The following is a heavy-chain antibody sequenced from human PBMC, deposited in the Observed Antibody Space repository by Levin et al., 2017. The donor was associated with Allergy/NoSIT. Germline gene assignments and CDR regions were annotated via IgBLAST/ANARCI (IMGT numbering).Heavy chain of an antibody. CDR3: ARASGRSSDGYSFGDY. D-gene: IGHD5-24*01. CDR2: IFYTGST. V-gene: IGHV4-61*01. J-gene: IGHJ4*02. Sequence: SQTLSLTCTVSGGSVSGNYYWSWIRQTPGKGLEWIGYIFYTGSTNYNPSLKNQVTISVDTSKNQFSLKLSSVTAADTAVYYCARASGRSSDGYSFGDYWGQGTLVTVSS. CDR1: GGSVSGNYY.